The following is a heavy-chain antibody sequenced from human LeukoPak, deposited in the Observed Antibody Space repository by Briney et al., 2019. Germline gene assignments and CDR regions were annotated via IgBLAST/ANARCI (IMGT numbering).Heavy chain of an antibody. Sequence: GESLKISCAASGFTFNNAWMSWVRQAPGKGLEWVGRIKSESDGGTTDYAAPVKGRFTISRDDSKNTLYLQMNSLNTEDTAVYYCTTIKVTWGYWGQGTLVTVSS. V-gene: IGHV3-15*01. CDR1: GFTFNNAW. CDR3: TTIKVTWGY. CDR2: IKSESDGGTT. J-gene: IGHJ4*02. D-gene: IGHD7-27*01.